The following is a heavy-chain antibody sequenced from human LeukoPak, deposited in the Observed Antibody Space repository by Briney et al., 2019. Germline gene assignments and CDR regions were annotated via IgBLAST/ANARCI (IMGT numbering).Heavy chain of an antibody. D-gene: IGHD2-2*02. CDR3: ARLGYCSSTSCYNFDY. Sequence: GASVKVSCKASGYTFTDYYMHWVRQAPGQGLEWMGWINPNSGGTSYAQKFQGRVTMTRDTSISTAYMELSRLRSDDTAVYRCARLGYCSSTSCYNFDYWGQGTLVTVSS. CDR1: GYTFTDYY. CDR2: INPNSGGT. J-gene: IGHJ4*02. V-gene: IGHV1-2*02.